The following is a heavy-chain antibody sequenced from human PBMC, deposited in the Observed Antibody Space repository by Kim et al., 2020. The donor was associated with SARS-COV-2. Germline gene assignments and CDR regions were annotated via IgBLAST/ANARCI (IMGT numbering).Heavy chain of an antibody. CDR3: ARATMITFGGVIDHFDY. V-gene: IGHV4-31*02. D-gene: IGHD3-16*02. Sequence: LKGRVTKSIDTSKNQFSLKLSSVTAADTAVYYCARATMITFGGVIDHFDYWGQGTLVTVSS. J-gene: IGHJ4*02.